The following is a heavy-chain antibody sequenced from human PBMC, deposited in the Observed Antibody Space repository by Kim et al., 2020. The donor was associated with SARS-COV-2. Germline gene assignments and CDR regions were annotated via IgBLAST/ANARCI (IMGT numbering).Heavy chain of an antibody. CDR3: AKNYPGHVDTAMVISVCFDY. Sequence: GGSLRLSCAASGFTFSSYAMSWVRQAPGKGLEWVSAISGSGGSTYYADSVKGRFTISRDNSKNTLYLQMNSLRAEDTAVYYCAKNYPGHVDTAMVISVCFDYWGQGTLVTVSS. V-gene: IGHV3-23*01. CDR1: GFTFSSYA. J-gene: IGHJ4*02. D-gene: IGHD5-18*01. CDR2: ISGSGGST.